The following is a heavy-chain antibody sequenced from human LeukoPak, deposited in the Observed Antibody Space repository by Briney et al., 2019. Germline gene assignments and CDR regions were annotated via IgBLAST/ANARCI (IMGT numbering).Heavy chain of an antibody. Sequence: GGSLRLSCAASGFTFRSYVMHWVRQAPGKGPEWVALMSRDGSTTNYPDSVKGRFTISRDDSHNTLFLQMNSLRTEDTAVDHCARKVYSSGRAAVLDNWGQGTLVTVSS. CDR1: GFTFRSYV. CDR3: ARKVYSSGRAAVLDN. CDR2: MSRDGSTT. D-gene: IGHD3-22*01. J-gene: IGHJ4*02. V-gene: IGHV3-30*03.